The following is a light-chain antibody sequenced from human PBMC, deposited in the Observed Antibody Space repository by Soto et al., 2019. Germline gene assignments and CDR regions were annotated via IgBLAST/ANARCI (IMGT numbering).Light chain of an antibody. CDR1: SSDVGGYNY. J-gene: IGLJ1*01. Sequence: QSALTQPASVSGSPGQSITISCTGTSSDVGGYNYVSWCQQHPGKAPKLMIYEVSNRPSGVSNRFSGSKSGNTASLTISGLQAEDEADYYCSSYTSSSTLSVFGTGTKVTVL. CDR2: EVS. CDR3: SSYTSSSTLSV. V-gene: IGLV2-14*01.